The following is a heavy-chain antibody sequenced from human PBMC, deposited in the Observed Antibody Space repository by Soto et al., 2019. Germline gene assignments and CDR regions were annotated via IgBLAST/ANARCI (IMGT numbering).Heavy chain of an antibody. V-gene: IGHV1-18*01. Sequence: QVQLVQSGGEVEKPGASVKVSCKTSGYSFTTYVISWVRQAPGQGLDGMGWISTYNGNTKYTQRLQGRVTRTTDTTTSTAYMELRSLTSDDTAVYYCARGPKYYQDNSGNYFLDYWGQGTLVTVSS. CDR2: ISTYNGNT. D-gene: IGHD3-22*01. CDR1: GYSFTTYV. J-gene: IGHJ4*02. CDR3: ARGPKYYQDNSGNYFLDY.